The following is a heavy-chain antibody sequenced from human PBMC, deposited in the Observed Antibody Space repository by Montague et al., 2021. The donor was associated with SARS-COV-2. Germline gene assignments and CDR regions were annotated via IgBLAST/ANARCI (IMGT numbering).Heavy chain of an antibody. V-gene: IGHV6-1*01. D-gene: IGHD3-16*01. J-gene: IGHJ4*02. CDR3: ARVRMDGGSDY. CDR2: TYYKSKWYN. CDR1: GDSVSTNRAT. Sequence: CAISGDSVSTNRATCNWIRQSPSRGLEWLGRTYYKSKWYNDYAVSVKSRIIINPDTSKNQFSLQLNSVTPEDTAVYYCARVRMDGGSDYWGQGTLSPSPQ.